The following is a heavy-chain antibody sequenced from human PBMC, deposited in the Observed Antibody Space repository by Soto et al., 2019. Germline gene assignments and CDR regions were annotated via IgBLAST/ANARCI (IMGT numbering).Heavy chain of an antibody. V-gene: IGHV1-58*02. CDR3: VAIGHRDGYNLNYT. D-gene: IGHD5-12*01. J-gene: IGHJ5*02. CDR2: IVPGSGYT. CDR1: GFTLGNSA. Sequence: QMQLVQSGPEVKKPGTSVRVSCKASGFTLGNSAIQWMRQTRGQRLEWMGLIVPGSGYTSSAGKFRERVTLTRDMSTNTAFIELTSLRSDDTGVFYCVAIGHRDGYNLNYTWGQGTLVTVSS.